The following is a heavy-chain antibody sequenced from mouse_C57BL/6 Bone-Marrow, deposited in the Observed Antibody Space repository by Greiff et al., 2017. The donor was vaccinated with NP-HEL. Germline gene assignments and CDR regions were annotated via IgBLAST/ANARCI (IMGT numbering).Heavy chain of an antibody. D-gene: IGHD2-5*01. CDR1: GYTFTSYW. J-gene: IGHJ2*01. CDR3: ARKDYSNYENFDY. V-gene: IGHV1-55*01. Sequence: VQLQQPGAELVKPGASVKMSCKASGYTFTSYWITWVKQRPGQGLAWIGDIYPGSGSTNYNEKFKSKATLTVDTSYSTAYMQLSSLTSEDSAVYYCARKDYSNYENFDYWGQGTTLTVSS. CDR2: IYPGSGST.